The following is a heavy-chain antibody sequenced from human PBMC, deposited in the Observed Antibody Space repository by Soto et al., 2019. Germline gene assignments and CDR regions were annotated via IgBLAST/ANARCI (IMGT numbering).Heavy chain of an antibody. Sequence: QVQLVQSGAEVKKPGSSVKVSCKASGGTFSRYAISWVRQAPGQGLEWMGGIIPIFGTANYAQKFQGRVTITADESTSTSYRELTSLRSEDTAVYYCARLPVAGGYRDYWGQGTLVTVSS. CDR1: GGTFSRYA. D-gene: IGHD6-19*01. CDR3: ARLPVAGGYRDY. V-gene: IGHV1-69*12. CDR2: IIPIFGTA. J-gene: IGHJ4*02.